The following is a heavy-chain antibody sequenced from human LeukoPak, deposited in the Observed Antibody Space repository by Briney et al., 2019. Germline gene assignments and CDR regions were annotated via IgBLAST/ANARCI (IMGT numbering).Heavy chain of an antibody. D-gene: IGHD2-8*01. J-gene: IGHJ3*02. CDR3: APERLAKWAFDI. Sequence: GGSLRLSCAASEFSVGSNYMTWVRQAPGKGLEWVSLIYSGGSTYYADSVKGRFTISRDNSKNTLYVQMNSLKTEDTAVYYCAPERLAKWAFDIWGLGTMVTVSS. CDR1: EFSVGSNY. V-gene: IGHV3-66*01. CDR2: IYSGGST.